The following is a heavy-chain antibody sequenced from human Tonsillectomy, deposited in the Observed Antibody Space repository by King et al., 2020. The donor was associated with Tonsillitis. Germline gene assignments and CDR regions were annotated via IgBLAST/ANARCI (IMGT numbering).Heavy chain of an antibody. J-gene: IGHJ5*02. Sequence: QLVQSGGGVVRPGGSLRLSCAASGFTFDDYGMSWVRQAPGKGLEWVSGINWNGGSTGYADSVKGRFTISRDNAKNSLYLQMNSLRAEDTALYYCARAPYYDFPNWFDPWGQGTLVTVSS. CDR2: INWNGGST. CDR1: GFTFDDYG. CDR3: ARAPYYDFPNWFDP. V-gene: IGHV3-20*04. D-gene: IGHD3-3*01.